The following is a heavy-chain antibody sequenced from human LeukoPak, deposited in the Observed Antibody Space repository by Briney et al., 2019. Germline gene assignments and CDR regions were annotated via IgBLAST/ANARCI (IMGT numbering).Heavy chain of an antibody. D-gene: IGHD3-10*01. Sequence: SETLSLTCTVSGYSISSGYYWGWIRQPPGKGLEWIGSIYHSGSTYYNPSLKSRVTISVDTSKNQFSLKLSSVTAADTAVYYCARALLLWFGEHWGQGTLVTVSS. V-gene: IGHV4-38-2*02. J-gene: IGHJ1*01. CDR3: ARALLLWFGEH. CDR2: IYHSGST. CDR1: GYSISSGYY.